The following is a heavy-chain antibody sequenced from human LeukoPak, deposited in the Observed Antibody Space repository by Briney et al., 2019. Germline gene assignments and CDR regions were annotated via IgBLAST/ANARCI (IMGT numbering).Heavy chain of an antibody. CDR2: FYVGGST. J-gene: IGHJ4*02. V-gene: IGHV3-66*01. CDR1: GFTVSSKY. Sequence: GGSLRLSCAVSGFTVSSKYMSWVRQAAGKGLEWVSVFYVGGSTYYADSVRGRFTISRDDSKNTLYLQMNSLRAEDTAVYYCARGEGYNFLDYWGQGTLVTVSS. CDR3: ARGEGYNFLDY. D-gene: IGHD5-24*01.